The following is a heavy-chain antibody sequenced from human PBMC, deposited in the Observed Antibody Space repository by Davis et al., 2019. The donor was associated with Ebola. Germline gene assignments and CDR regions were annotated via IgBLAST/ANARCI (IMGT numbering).Heavy chain of an antibody. CDR2: VSYGGST. D-gene: IGHD2-21*01. J-gene: IGHJ4*02. CDR1: GASISSYY. CDR3: AREGYRGGAFDY. Sequence: PSETLSLTCTVSGASISSYYWSWIRQPPGRGLEWIAYVSYGGSTDYNPSLKSRVSISIDTSKNQFSLRLNSVTAADTAIYYCAREGYRGGAFDYWGQGTLVPVSS. V-gene: IGHV4-59*12.